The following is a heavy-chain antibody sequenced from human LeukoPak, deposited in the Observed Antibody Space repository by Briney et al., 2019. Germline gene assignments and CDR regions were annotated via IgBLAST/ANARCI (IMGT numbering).Heavy chain of an antibody. V-gene: IGHV5-51*01. D-gene: IGHD1-1*01. J-gene: IGHJ4*02. CDR1: GYSFTSYW. Sequence: GDSLKISCTGSGYSFTSYWIGWVREMPGEGLEWMGIIYPGDSDTRYSPSFQGQVTISADKSISTAYLQWSSLKASDTAMYYCAGHKNNWDGFDCWGQGTLVTVSS. CDR3: AGHKNNWDGFDC. CDR2: IYPGDSDT.